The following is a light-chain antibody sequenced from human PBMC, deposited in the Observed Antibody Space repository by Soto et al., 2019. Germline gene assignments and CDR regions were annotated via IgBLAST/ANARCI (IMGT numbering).Light chain of an antibody. Sequence: AIQMTQSPSSLSASVGDRVTITCRASQGIRNDLGWYQQKPGKAPKLLIYAASSLQSGVPSRFSGSGSGTDFTLTISSLEPEDFAVYYCQQRSSWPPIAFGQGTRLEIK. J-gene: IGKJ5*01. V-gene: IGKV1-6*01. CDR1: QGIRND. CDR2: AAS. CDR3: QQRSSWPPIA.